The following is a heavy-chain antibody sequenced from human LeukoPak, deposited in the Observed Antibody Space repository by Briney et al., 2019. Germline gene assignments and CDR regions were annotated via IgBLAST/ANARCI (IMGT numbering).Heavy chain of an antibody. J-gene: IGHJ1*01. V-gene: IGHV3-11*03. D-gene: IGHD3-22*01. CDR3: ASLTYYFDSSGYYPGYFQH. Sequence: GGSLRLSCAASGFTFSDYYMSWIRQAPGKGLEWVSYISSSNSYTINADSVKGRFYADSVKGRLTISRDNAKNSLYLQMNSLRAEDTAVYYCASLTYYFDSSGYYPGYFQHWGQGTLVTVSS. CDR1: GFTFSDYY. CDR2: ISSSNSYT.